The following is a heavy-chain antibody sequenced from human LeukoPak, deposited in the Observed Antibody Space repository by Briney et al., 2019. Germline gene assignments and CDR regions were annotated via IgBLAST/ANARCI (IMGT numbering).Heavy chain of an antibody. CDR2: INHSGST. D-gene: IGHD6-19*01. Sequence: SETLSLTCTVSGASISGYYWSWIRQPPGKGLEWIGEINHSGSTNYNPSLKSRVTISVDTSKNQFSLKLSSVTAADTAVYYCARVGSGWYWYFDLWGRGTLVTVSS. V-gene: IGHV4-34*01. CDR3: ARVGSGWYWYFDL. J-gene: IGHJ2*01. CDR1: GASISGYY.